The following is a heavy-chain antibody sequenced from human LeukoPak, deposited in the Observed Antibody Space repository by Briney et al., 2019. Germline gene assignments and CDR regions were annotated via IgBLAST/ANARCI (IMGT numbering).Heavy chain of an antibody. CDR1: GITLSNYG. V-gene: IGHV3-23*01. D-gene: IGHD2/OR15-2a*01. Sequence: GGSLRLSCAASGITLSNYGMSWVRQAPGKGLEWVAGISDSGGRTNYADSVKGRFTISRDNPKNTLYLQMNSLRADDTAVYFCARIHRSNWFDPWGQGTLVTVSS. J-gene: IGHJ5*02. CDR3: ARIHRSNWFDP. CDR2: ISDSGGRT.